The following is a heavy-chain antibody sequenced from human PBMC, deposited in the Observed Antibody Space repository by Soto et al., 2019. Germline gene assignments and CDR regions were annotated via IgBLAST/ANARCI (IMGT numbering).Heavy chain of an antibody. CDR1: GFTFSSYP. D-gene: IGHD1-1*01. Sequence: PGGSLRLSCAASGFTFSSYPMSWVRQAPGKGLEWASAISGSGGGTYYTESVEGRFTISRDNSKNTLYLQMNSLRAEDTAIYYCAKKRSLNKAPFDYWGQGTLVTVSS. CDR2: ISGSGGGT. V-gene: IGHV3-23*01. CDR3: AKKRSLNKAPFDY. J-gene: IGHJ4*02.